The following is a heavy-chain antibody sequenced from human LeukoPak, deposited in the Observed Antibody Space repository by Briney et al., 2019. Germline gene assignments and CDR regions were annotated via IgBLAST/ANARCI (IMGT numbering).Heavy chain of an antibody. D-gene: IGHD3-16*01. CDR2: FGGTGDI. Sequence: GGSLRLSCAASGFTFSTTAMAWVRQAPGKGLELVSGFGGTGDIHYADSVRGRFTISRDNSKGILYLQMDSLRAEDTAVYYCAKDVLRWAFDYWGQGTLVTASS. V-gene: IGHV3-23*01. CDR3: AKDVLRWAFDY. CDR1: GFTFSTTA. J-gene: IGHJ4*02.